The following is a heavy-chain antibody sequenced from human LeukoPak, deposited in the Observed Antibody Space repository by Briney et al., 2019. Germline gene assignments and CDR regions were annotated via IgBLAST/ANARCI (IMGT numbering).Heavy chain of an antibody. Sequence: PSETLSLTCTVSGGSISSYYCSWIRQPAGKGLEWIWRIYTSGSTNYNPSLKSRVTMSVDTSKNQFSLKLSSVTAADTAVYYCARDRWGSSGYFTYFDSWGQGTLVTDSS. CDR1: GGSISSYY. D-gene: IGHD3-22*01. CDR2: IYTSGST. J-gene: IGHJ4*02. CDR3: ARDRWGSSGYFTYFDS. V-gene: IGHV4-4*07.